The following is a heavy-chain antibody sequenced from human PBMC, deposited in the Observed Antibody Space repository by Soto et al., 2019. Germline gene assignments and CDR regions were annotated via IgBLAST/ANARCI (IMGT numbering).Heavy chain of an antibody. V-gene: IGHV1-69*01. CDR3: ATERDGYRAYCYYGMDV. CDR1: GGTFNSYA. CDR2: VIPLRGTT. Sequence: QVQLVQSGAAVKKPGSSVRVSCKASGGTFNSYAFSWVRQAPGQGLEWMGRVIPLRGTTNIAQKFQGRVTITADDATSTVYMGVRRLRSEDTAVHYCATERDGYRAYCYYGMDVWGQGTRVSVSS. D-gene: IGHD5-18*01. J-gene: IGHJ6*02.